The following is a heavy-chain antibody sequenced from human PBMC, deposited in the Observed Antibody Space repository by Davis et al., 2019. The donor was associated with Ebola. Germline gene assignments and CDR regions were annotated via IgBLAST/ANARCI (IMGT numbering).Heavy chain of an antibody. V-gene: IGHV3-11*04. CDR2: ISSSGSTI. D-gene: IGHD3-3*01. CDR3: ARERSYFGVVMRHWFDP. CDR1: GFTFSDYY. Sequence: PGGSLRLSCAASGFTFSDYYMSWIRQAPGKGLEWVSYISSSGSTIYYADSVKGRFTISRDNAKNSLYLQMNSLRAEDTAVYYCARERSYFGVVMRHWFDPWGQGTLVTVSS. J-gene: IGHJ5*02.